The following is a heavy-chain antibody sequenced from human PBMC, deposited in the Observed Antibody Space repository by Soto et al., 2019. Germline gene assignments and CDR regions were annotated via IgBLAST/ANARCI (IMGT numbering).Heavy chain of an antibody. V-gene: IGHV4-34*01. D-gene: IGHD3-10*01. CDR3: ARDAPITMVRGVIINWSDP. J-gene: IGHJ5*02. Sequence: SETLSLTCAVYGGSFSGYYWSWIRQPPGKGLEWIGEINHSGSTNYNPSLKSRVTISVDTSKNQFSLKLSSVTAADTAVYYCARDAPITMVRGVIINWSDPWGQGTLVTGSS. CDR1: GGSFSGYY. CDR2: INHSGST.